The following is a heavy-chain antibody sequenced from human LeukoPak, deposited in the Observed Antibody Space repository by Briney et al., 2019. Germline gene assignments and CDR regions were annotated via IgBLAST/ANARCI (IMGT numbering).Heavy chain of an antibody. CDR1: GGPFSGYY. V-gene: IGHV4-34*01. CDR3: ARGPNYDYVWGSYRLGVYFDY. J-gene: IGHJ4*02. Sequence: PSETLSLTCAVYGGPFSGYYWSWIRQPPGKGLEWIGEINHSGSTNYNPSLKSRVTVSVDTSKNQFSLKLSSVTAADTAVYYCARGPNYDYVWGSYRLGVYFDYWGQGTLVTVSS. D-gene: IGHD3-16*02. CDR2: INHSGST.